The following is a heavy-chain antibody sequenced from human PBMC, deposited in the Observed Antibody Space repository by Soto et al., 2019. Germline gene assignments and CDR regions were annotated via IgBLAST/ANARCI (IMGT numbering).Heavy chain of an antibody. CDR2: ISGGSDGT. Sequence: PGGSLRLSCAASGFTFSTYAMSWVRQAPGKGLEWVSTISGGSDGTYYADSVKGRFTISRDNSKNSLYLQMNSLRAEDTAVYYCARVAAAGIGFDYYYMDVWGKGTTVTVSS. V-gene: IGHV3-23*01. CDR1: GFTFSTYA. D-gene: IGHD6-13*01. CDR3: ARVAAAGIGFDYYYMDV. J-gene: IGHJ6*03.